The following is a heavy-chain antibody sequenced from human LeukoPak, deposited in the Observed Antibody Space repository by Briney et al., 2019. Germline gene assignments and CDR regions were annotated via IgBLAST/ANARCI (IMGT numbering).Heavy chain of an antibody. J-gene: IGHJ4*02. D-gene: IGHD2/OR15-2a*01. V-gene: IGHV3-15*01. Sequence: GGSLRLSCAASGFTFSNAWMTWVRQAPGKGLEWVGRIKSKTAGGTIDYAAPVKGRFTISRDDSKNTLYLQMNSLKTEDTAVYYCPTGESRGGSTIHTGWADWGQGPRATVSS. CDR3: PTGESRGGSTIHTGWAD. CDR1: GFTFSNAW. CDR2: IKSKTAGGTI.